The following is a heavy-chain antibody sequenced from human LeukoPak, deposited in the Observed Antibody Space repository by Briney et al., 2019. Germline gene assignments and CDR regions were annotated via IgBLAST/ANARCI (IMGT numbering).Heavy chain of an antibody. CDR2: NYYSGST. D-gene: IGHD3-3*01. V-gene: IGHV4-61*01. CDR3: ARMGYYDFWSGPYGMDV. J-gene: IGHJ6*02. Sequence: SETLSLTCAVSGGSVSSGSYYWSWIRQPPGKGLEWIGYNYYSGSTNYNPSLKSRVTISVDTSKNQFSLKLSSVTAADTAVYYCARMGYYDFWSGPYGMDVWGQGTTVTVSS. CDR1: GGSVSSGSYY.